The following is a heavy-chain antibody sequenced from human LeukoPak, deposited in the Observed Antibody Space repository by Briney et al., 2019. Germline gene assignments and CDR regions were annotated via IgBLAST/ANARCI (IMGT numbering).Heavy chain of an antibody. CDR1: GGTFSSYA. V-gene: IGHV1-69*05. D-gene: IGHD1-1*01. CDR3: AREPYNWNDGEYFPH. J-gene: IGHJ1*01. Sequence: SVKVSCKASGGTFSSYAISWVRQAPGQGLEWMGGIIPIFGTANYAQKFQGRVTITTDESTSTAYMELSSLRSEDTAVYYCAREPYNWNDGEYFPHWGQGTLVTVSS. CDR2: IIPIFGTA.